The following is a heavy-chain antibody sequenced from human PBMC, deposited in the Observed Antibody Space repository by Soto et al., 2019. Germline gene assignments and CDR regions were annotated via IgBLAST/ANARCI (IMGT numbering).Heavy chain of an antibody. J-gene: IGHJ6*02. V-gene: IGHV3-30*18. CDR1: GFTFSSYG. CDR3: AKSGLRALSGTGGMDV. Sequence: QVQLVESGGGVVQPGRSLRLSCAASGFTFSSYGMHWVRQAPGKGLEWVAVISYDGSNKYYADSVKGRFTISRDNSKNTLYLQMNSLRAEDTAVYYCAKSGLRALSGTGGMDVWGQVTTVTVSS. D-gene: IGHD6-19*01. CDR2: ISYDGSNK.